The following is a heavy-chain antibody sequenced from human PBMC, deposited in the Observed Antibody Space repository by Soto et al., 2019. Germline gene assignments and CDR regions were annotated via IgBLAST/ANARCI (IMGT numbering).Heavy chain of an antibody. CDR3: ARYSPPKKTYDSNPGWFDP. V-gene: IGHV4-59*01. CDR1: GGSMNIYY. Sequence: QVQLQESGPGQVKPSETLSLTCTVSGGSMNIYYWTWIRQPPGKGPEWIGYVRDTGSTNYNPSLKSRVTISIDTSRNQFSLSLSSVTAADTAVYFCARYSPPKKTYDSNPGWFDPWGQGTLVAVSS. D-gene: IGHD3-22*01. CDR2: VRDTGST. J-gene: IGHJ5*02.